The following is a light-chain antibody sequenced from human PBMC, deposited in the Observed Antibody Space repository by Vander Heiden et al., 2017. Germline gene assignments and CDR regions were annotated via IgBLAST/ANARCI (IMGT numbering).Light chain of an antibody. J-gene: IGLJ3*02. CDR2: EEN. Sequence: NFMLTQPHSVSESPRKTVTISCTRSSGSIASNYVQWYQQRPGSSPTTGSEEENQRPSGVPDRFSGSTDSSSNSASLTTSGLKTEDEADDDCPYYDSSFSGVFGGGTKLTVL. V-gene: IGLV6-57*01. CDR1: SGSIASNY. CDR3: PYYDSSFSGV.